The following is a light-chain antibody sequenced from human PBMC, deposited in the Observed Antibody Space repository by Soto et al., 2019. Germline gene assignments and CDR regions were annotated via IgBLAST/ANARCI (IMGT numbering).Light chain of an antibody. V-gene: IGKV1-5*03. Sequence: DIQMTQSPSTLSASVGDRVTITCRASQTITTSLAWYQQKPGKAPKLLIYKAFSLESGVTTRFSGSGSGTESTLTISSLQPNDVATSYCQQYDCYSLSTCGQGTRVEI. CDR1: QTITTS. CDR3: QQYDCYSLST. J-gene: IGKJ1*01. CDR2: KAF.